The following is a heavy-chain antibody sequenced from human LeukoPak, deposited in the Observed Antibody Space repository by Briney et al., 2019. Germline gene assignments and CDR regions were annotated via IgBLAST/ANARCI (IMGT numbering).Heavy chain of an antibody. J-gene: IGHJ5*02. D-gene: IGHD6-6*01. CDR3: ARDWRTSSLPLSSSSFYFDL. CDR2: ISTDGSST. V-gene: IGHV3-74*01. Sequence: GGSLRLSCAASGFSFSHYWMSWVRHAPGKGLVWVSRISTDGSSTSYADSVKGRFTISRDDAKNSLFLQMNNLSAEDTGIYYCARDWRTSSLPLSSSSFYFDLWGQGTLVTVSS. CDR1: GFSFSHYW.